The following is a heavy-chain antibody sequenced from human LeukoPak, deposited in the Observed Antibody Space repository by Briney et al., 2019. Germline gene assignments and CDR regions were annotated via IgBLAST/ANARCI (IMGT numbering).Heavy chain of an antibody. CDR1: GGSISSYY. Sequence: SETLSLTCTVSGGSISSYYWSWIRQPPGKGLELIGYIHSSGSTYYNPSLTSRVTISVDMSNNMFSLKLTSVTTADTAVYYCARKGEHYYDSGKLWPAWFDLWGQGTLVTVSS. D-gene: IGHD3-10*01. V-gene: IGHV4-59*01. CDR3: ARKGEHYYDSGKLWPAWFDL. CDR2: IHSSGST. J-gene: IGHJ5*02.